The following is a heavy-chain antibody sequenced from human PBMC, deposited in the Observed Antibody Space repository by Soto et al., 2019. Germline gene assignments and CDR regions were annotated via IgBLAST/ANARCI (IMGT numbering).Heavy chain of an antibody. Sequence: ASVKVSCKASGYTFTGYYMHWVRQAPGQGLEWMGWINPNSGGTNYAQKFQGRVTMTRDTSISTVYMELSRLRSDDTAVYYCARAPTVTKRGTSQYSGMDVWGQGTTVTVSS. CDR2: INPNSGGT. V-gene: IGHV1-2*02. J-gene: IGHJ6*02. D-gene: IGHD4-17*01. CDR3: ARAPTVTKRGTSQYSGMDV. CDR1: GYTFTGYY.